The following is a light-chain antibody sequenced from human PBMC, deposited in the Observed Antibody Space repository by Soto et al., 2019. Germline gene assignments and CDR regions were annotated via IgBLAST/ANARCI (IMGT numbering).Light chain of an antibody. CDR3: QQYNSFPT. CDR2: KAS. V-gene: IGKV1-5*03. J-gene: IGKJ1*01. CDR1: QSISSW. Sequence: DIQMTQSPSTLSASVGDRVTITCRASQSISSWLAWYQQKPGKAPKLLIYKASSLESGVPSRFSGSGSGTEYTLTISSLQPEDFVTYYCQQYNSFPTFGQGPKVEIK.